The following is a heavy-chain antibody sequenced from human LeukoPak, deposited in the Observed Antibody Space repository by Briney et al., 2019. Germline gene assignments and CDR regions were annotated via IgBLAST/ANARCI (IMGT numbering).Heavy chain of an antibody. CDR2: IKQDGSEK. J-gene: IGHJ5*02. CDR3: ARGPKSLNWFDP. Sequence: GGSLRLSCAASGFTFSSYWMSWVRQAPGKGLEWVANIKQDGSEKYYVDSVKGRFTISRDNSKNTLYLQMNSLRAEDTAVYYCARGPKSLNWFDPWGQGTLVTVSS. CDR1: GFTFSSYW. V-gene: IGHV3-7*01.